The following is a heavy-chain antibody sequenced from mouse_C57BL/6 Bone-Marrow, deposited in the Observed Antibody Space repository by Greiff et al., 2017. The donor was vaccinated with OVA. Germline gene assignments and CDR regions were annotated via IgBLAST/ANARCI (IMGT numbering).Heavy chain of an antibody. V-gene: IGHV1-9*01. CDR3: ARGSGLFAY. J-gene: IGHJ3*01. CDR1: GYTFTGYW. Sequence: QVQLQQSGAELMKPGASVKLSCKATGYTFTGYWIEWVKQRPGHGLEWIGEILPGSGSTNYNEKFKSKATLTVDKSSSTAYMQLSSLTSEDSAVYYCARGSGLFAYWGQGTLVTVSA. CDR2: ILPGSGST.